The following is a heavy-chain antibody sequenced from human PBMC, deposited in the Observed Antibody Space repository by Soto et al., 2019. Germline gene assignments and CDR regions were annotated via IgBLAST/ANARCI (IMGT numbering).Heavy chain of an antibody. CDR3: ARDVDTAMTDY. CDR1: GYTFTSYA. CDR2: INAGNGNT. J-gene: IGHJ4*02. V-gene: IGHV1-3*01. D-gene: IGHD5-18*01. Sequence: ASEKVSCKASGYTFTSYAMHWVRQAPGQRLEWMGWINAGNGNTKYSQKFQGRVTITRDTSASTAYMELSSLRSEDTAVYYCARDVDTAMTDYWGQGTLVTVSS.